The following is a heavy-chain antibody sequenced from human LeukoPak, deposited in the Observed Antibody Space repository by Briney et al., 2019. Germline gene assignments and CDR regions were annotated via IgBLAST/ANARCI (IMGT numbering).Heavy chain of an antibody. CDR1: GYTFTGYY. V-gene: IGHV1-2*02. CDR3: AKGLTTYRDFWSSSGGYMDV. Sequence: AASVKVSCKASGYTFTGYYIQWVRQAPGQGLEWMGWINPNSGGTNYAQRFHGRVTMTRDTSISTAYLEVSRLRFDDTAVYYCAKGLTTYRDFWSSSGGYMDVWGRGTTVTVSS. CDR2: INPNSGGT. D-gene: IGHD3-3*01. J-gene: IGHJ6*03.